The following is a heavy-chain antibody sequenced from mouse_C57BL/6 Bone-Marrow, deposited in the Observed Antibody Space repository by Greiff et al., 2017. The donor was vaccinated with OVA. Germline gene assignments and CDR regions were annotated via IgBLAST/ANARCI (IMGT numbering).Heavy chain of an antibody. CDR2: INPYNGGT. CDR3: ARLGELGRGYFDV. J-gene: IGHJ1*03. CDR1: GYTFTDYY. V-gene: IGHV1-19*01. D-gene: IGHD4-1*01. Sequence: EVQLQQSGPVLVKPGASVKMSCKASGYTFTDYYMNWVQQSHGKSLEWIGVINPYNGGTSYNQKFKGKATLTVDKSSSTAYMELNSLTSEDSAVYYCARLGELGRGYFDVWGTGTTVTVSS.